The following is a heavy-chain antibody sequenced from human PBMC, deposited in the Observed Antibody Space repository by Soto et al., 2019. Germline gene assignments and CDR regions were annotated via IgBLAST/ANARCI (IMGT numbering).Heavy chain of an antibody. CDR1: GFTFSSYA. D-gene: IGHD6-19*01. CDR3: AKDLGHSSGWYYY. V-gene: IGHV3-23*01. Sequence: EVQLLESGGGLVQPGGSLRLSCAASGFTFSSYAMSWVRQAPGKGLEWVSAISGSGGSTYYADSVKGRFTISRDNSKNTLYLQMDRLRGEDTAVYYCAKDLGHSSGWYYYWGQGTLVTVSS. CDR2: ISGSGGST. J-gene: IGHJ4*02.